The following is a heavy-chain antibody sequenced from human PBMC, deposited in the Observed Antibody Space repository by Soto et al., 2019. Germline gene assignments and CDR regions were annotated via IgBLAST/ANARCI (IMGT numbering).Heavy chain of an antibody. Sequence: GSLRLSCAPSGFTLSNDWMHWVLQAPGKGLEWVSRINADGGSTHYADSVRGRFTISRDNAKNTLFLQLNSLRVEDTAIYYCIKVLTRGVGVPRFYFDSWGQGTLVTVSS. J-gene: IGHJ4*02. CDR1: GFTLSNDW. CDR2: INADGGST. D-gene: IGHD3-9*01. CDR3: IKVLTRGVGVPRFYFDS. V-gene: IGHV3-74*01.